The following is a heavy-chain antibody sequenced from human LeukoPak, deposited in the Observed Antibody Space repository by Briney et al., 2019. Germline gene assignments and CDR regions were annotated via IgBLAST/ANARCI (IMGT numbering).Heavy chain of an antibody. CDR2: ISGSGGST. CDR3: AKDSSGYLFGHYFDY. CDR1: GFTFSSYA. D-gene: IGHD3-22*01. V-gene: IGHV3-23*01. Sequence: GGSLRLSCAASGFTFSSYAMSWVRQAPGKGLEWVSAISGSGGSTYYADSVKGRFTISRDNSKNTLYLQMNSLRAEDTAVYYCAKDSSGYLFGHYFDYWGQGTLVTVSS. J-gene: IGHJ4*02.